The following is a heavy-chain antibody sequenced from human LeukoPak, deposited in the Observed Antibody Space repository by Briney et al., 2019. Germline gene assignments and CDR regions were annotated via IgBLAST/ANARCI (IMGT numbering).Heavy chain of an antibody. D-gene: IGHD3-10*01. CDR3: ARSQNYYGSGDY. J-gene: IGHJ4*02. Sequence: SGTLSLTCTVSGDSVSNGNYYWSWLRQPPGKALEWIGYIYYTGKTYYSPSLEGRVTILVDTSRNHFSVKLSSVTAADTAVYYCARSQNYYGSGDYWSQGTLVTVSS. CDR2: IYYTGKT. V-gene: IGHV4-61*03. CDR1: GDSVSNGNYY.